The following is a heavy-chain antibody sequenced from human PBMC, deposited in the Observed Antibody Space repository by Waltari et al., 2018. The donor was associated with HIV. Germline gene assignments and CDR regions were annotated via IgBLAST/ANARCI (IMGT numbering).Heavy chain of an antibody. J-gene: IGHJ5*02. D-gene: IGHD6-13*01. CDR3: TKDPVTAVGNINWFDP. Sequence: EVQLLESGGGLVQPGGSLRLSCRASGLSFSIYALNWVRQAPGKGLEWVSGISGSGDNRYYADSVKGRFTISRDNSKNKVFLQMKSLRPEDTAFYYCTKDPVTAVGNINWFDPWGQGTLVTVSS. V-gene: IGHV3-23*01. CDR1: GLSFSIYA. CDR2: ISGSGDNR.